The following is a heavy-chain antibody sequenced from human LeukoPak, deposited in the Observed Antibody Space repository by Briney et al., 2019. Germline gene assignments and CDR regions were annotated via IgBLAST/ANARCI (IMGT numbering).Heavy chain of an antibody. CDR2: IWYDGSNK. D-gene: IGHD6-19*01. J-gene: IGHJ4*02. Sequence: GRSLRLSCAASGFTFSSYGMHWVRQAPGKGLEWVAVIWYDGSNKYYADSVKGRFTISRDNSKNTLYLQMNSQRAEDTAVYYCARDIRYSSGSIDYWGQGTLVTVSS. CDR3: ARDIRYSSGSIDY. V-gene: IGHV3-33*01. CDR1: GFTFSSYG.